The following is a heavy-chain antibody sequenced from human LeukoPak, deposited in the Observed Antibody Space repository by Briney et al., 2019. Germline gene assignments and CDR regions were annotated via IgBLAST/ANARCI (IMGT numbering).Heavy chain of an antibody. CDR1: GFRFDDYG. CDR2: INRSSGDT. Sequence: GGSLRLSCAASGFRFDDYGMSWVRQRPGKGLEWVSGINRSSGDTGYADSVKGRFTISRDNAKNSLYLQMNSLRAEDTAIYYCATYRQVLLPFESWGQGTLVTVSS. V-gene: IGHV3-20*04. D-gene: IGHD2-8*02. CDR3: ATYRQVLLPFES. J-gene: IGHJ4*02.